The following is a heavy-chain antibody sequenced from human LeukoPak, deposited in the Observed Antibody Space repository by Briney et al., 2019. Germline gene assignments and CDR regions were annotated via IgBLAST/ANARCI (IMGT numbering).Heavy chain of an antibody. V-gene: IGHV4-38-2*02. CDR1: GYSISSGYY. CDR2: IYHSGST. J-gene: IGHJ6*03. Sequence: SETLSLTCTVSGYSISSGYYWGWIRQPPGEGLEWIGSIYHSGSTHYNPSLKSRVTISVDTSKNQFSLKLSSVTAADTAVYYCARESRYSSSWYQLGYYYYYMDVWGKGTTVTVSS. CDR3: ARESRYSSSWYQLGYYYYYMDV. D-gene: IGHD6-13*01.